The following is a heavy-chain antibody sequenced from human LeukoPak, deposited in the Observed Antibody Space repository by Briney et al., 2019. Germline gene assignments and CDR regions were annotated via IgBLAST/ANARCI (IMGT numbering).Heavy chain of an antibody. CDR3: ARAKRGYSYGYYHYFDY. D-gene: IGHD5-18*01. J-gene: IGHJ4*02. CDR1: GFTFSDYY. Sequence: GGSLRLSCAASGFTFSDYYMSWLRQAPGKGLEWVSYISTSGSTIYYADSLKGRFTISRDNAKNSLYLQMNSLRAEDTAVYYCARAKRGYSYGYYHYFDYWGQGTLVTVSS. V-gene: IGHV3-11*01. CDR2: ISTSGSTI.